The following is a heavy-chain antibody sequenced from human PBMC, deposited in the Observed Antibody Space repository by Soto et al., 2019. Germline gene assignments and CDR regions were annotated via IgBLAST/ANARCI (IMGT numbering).Heavy chain of an antibody. D-gene: IGHD6-13*01. CDR1: GFTFSSYA. CDR3: AKEVEYSSSWSDIDY. V-gene: IGHV3-23*01. CDR2: ISGSGGST. Sequence: GGSLRLSCAASGFTFSSYAMSWVRQAPGKGLEWVSAISGSGGSTYYADSVKGRFTISRDNSKNMLYLQMNSLRAEDTAVYYCAKEVEYSSSWSDIDYWGQGTLVTVSS. J-gene: IGHJ4*02.